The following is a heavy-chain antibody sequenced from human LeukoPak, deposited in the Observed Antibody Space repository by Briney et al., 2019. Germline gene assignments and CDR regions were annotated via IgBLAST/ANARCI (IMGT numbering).Heavy chain of an antibody. CDR1: GGSISSGSYY. CDR2: IYTSGST. CDR3: ARGSQNDY. D-gene: IGHD2-15*01. J-gene: IGHJ4*02. Sequence: PSQTLSLTCTVSGGSISSGSYYWSWIRQPAGKGLEWIGRIYTSGSTNYNPSLKSRVTISVDTSKNQFSLKLSSVTAADTAVYYCARGSQNDYWGQGTLVTASS. V-gene: IGHV4-61*02.